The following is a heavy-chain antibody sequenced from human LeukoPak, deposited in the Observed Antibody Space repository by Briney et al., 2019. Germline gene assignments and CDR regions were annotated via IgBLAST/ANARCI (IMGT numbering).Heavy chain of an antibody. CDR2: IRYDGSNR. J-gene: IGHJ4*02. Sequence: GGSLRLSCAASGFTFSNYGMQWVRQAPGKGLEWVAFIRYDGSNRYYADSVKGRFTVSRDTSKNTLYLQTSGLRPEDTAIYYCAKSRQQLPHDFWGQGTLVTVSS. CDR1: GFTFSNYG. D-gene: IGHD6-13*01. V-gene: IGHV3-30*02. CDR3: AKSRQQLPHDF.